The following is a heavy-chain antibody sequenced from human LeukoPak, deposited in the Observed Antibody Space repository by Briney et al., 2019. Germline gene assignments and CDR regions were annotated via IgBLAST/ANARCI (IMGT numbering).Heavy chain of an antibody. D-gene: IGHD1-1*01. CDR1: GASVSSKSAS. V-gene: IGHV6-1*01. Sequence: SQTLSLTCAISGASVSSKSASWNWIRQSPSRGLEWLGRTYYRSKWYNEYAVSVKSRITINPDTSKNQFSMQLSSVTPEDTAIYHCARAGGTFDNWGQGTLVTVSS. J-gene: IGHJ4*02. CDR3: ARAGGTFDN. CDR2: TYYRSKWYN.